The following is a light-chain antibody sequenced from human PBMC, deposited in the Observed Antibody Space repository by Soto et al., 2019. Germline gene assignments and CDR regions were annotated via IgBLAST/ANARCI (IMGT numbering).Light chain of an antibody. V-gene: IGKV3-11*01. CDR2: DAS. Sequence: EIVLTQSPATLSLSPGERATLSCRASQSISSYLAWYQQKLGQAPRLLIYDASNRATGIPARFSGSGSGTDFTLTISSLEPEDFAVYYCQQRSNWPLPFGQGTRLEI. CDR3: QQRSNWPLP. J-gene: IGKJ5*01. CDR1: QSISSY.